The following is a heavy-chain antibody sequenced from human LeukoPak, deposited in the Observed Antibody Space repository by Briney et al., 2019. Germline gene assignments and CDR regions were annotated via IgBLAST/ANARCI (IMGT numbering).Heavy chain of an antibody. CDR3: ARADRIAVAGSLGDY. CDR2: IYHSGST. Sequence: PSQTLSLTCTVSGGSISSGGYYWSWIRQPPGKGLEWIGYIYHSGSTYYNPSLKSRVTISVDRSKNQFSLKLSSVTAADTAVYYCARADRIAVAGSLGDYWGQGTLVTVSS. V-gene: IGHV4-30-2*01. D-gene: IGHD6-19*01. J-gene: IGHJ4*02. CDR1: GGSISSGGYY.